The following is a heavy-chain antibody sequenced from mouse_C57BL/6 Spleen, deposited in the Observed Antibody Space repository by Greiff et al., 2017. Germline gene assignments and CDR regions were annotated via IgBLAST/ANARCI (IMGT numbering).Heavy chain of an antibody. Sequence: QVQLQQPGAELVKPGASVKLSCKASGYTFTSYWMHWVKQRPGQGLEWIGMIHPNSGSTNYNEKFKSKATLTVDKSSSTAYMRLSSLTSEVSAFYYCAINPLAVVDWYFDYWGQGTTLTVSS. J-gene: IGHJ2*01. CDR2: IHPNSGST. CDR1: GYTFTSYW. CDR3: AINPLAVVDWYFDY. V-gene: IGHV1-64*01. D-gene: IGHD1-1*01.